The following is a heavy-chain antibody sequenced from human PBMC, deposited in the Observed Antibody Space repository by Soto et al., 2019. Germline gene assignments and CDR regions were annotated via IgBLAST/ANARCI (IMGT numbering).Heavy chain of an antibody. D-gene: IGHD3-10*01. CDR1: GGTFSSYT. V-gene: IGHV1-69*02. CDR3: IYGADSFDI. CDR2: IIPILGIA. Sequence: QVQLVQSGAEVKKPGSSVKVSCKASGGTFSSYTISWVRQAPGQGLEWIGRIIPILGIANYAQKFQGRVTIPAEKSKRTASEELSSLSSEDRAVYYCIYGADSFDIWGPGTMVTFSS. J-gene: IGHJ3*02.